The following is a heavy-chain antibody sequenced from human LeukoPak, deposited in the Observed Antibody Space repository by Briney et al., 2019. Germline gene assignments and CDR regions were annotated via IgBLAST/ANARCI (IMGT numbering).Heavy chain of an antibody. V-gene: IGHV1-46*01. CDR2: INPSGGNT. J-gene: IGHJ5*02. Sequence: ASVKVSCKASGYTFTSYYMHWVRQAPGQGLEWMGIINPSGGNTSYAQKFQGRVTMTRDTSTSTVYMELSSLRSEDTAVYYCARDGYSGSYLNWFDPWGQGTLVTVSS. CDR3: ARDGYSGSYLNWFDP. CDR1: GYTFTSYY. D-gene: IGHD1-26*01.